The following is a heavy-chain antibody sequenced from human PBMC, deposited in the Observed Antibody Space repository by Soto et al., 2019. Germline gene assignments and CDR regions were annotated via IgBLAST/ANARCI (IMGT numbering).Heavy chain of an antibody. V-gene: IGHV1-69*13. Sequence: SVKVSCKASGGTFSSYAISWVRQAPGQGLEWMGGIIPIFGTANYAQKFQGRVTITADESTSTAYMELSSLRSEDTAVYYCAREESYDSRGLVDYWGQGTLVTVSS. D-gene: IGHD3-22*01. CDR2: IIPIFGTA. CDR1: GGTFSSYA. J-gene: IGHJ4*02. CDR3: AREESYDSRGLVDY.